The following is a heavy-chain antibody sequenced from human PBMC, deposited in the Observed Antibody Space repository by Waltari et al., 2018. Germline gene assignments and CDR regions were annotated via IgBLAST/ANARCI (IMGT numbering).Heavy chain of an antibody. CDR2: IISSSSYI. D-gene: IGHD3-10*01. Sequence: EVQLVESGGGLVKPGGSLRLSCAASGFTFSSYSMNWVRQAPGKGLEWVSSIISSSSYIYYADSVKGRFTISRDNAKNSLYLQMNSLRAEDTAVYYCARAIRRYFDYWGQGTLVTVSS. J-gene: IGHJ4*02. V-gene: IGHV3-21*01. CDR1: GFTFSSYS. CDR3: ARAIRRYFDY.